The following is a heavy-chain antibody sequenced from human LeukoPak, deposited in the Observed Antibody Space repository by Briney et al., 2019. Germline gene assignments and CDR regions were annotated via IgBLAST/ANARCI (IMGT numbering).Heavy chain of an antibody. V-gene: IGHV4-59*11. CDR3: ARDSSGYDY. Sequence: SETLSLTCTVSGGSISSHYWSWIRQPPGKGLEWIGYIYYSGSTNYNPSLKSRVTISVDTSKNQFSLKLSSVTAADTAVYYCARDSSGYDYWGQRTLVTVSS. J-gene: IGHJ4*02. CDR1: GGSISSHY. D-gene: IGHD3-22*01. CDR2: IYYSGST.